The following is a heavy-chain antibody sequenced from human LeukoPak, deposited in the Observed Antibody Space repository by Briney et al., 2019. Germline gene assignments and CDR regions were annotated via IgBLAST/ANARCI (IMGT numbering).Heavy chain of an antibody. D-gene: IGHD3-10*01. CDR1: GYSISSGYY. Sequence: SETLSLTCTVSGYSISSGYYWGWIRQPPGKGLEWFGSIYHSGSTYYNPSLKSRVTISVDTSKNQFSLKLSSVTAADTAVYYCATIGVGYYGLGSYTSFDYWGQGTLVTVSS. J-gene: IGHJ4*02. CDR3: ATIGVGYYGLGSYTSFDY. CDR2: IYHSGST. V-gene: IGHV4-38-2*02.